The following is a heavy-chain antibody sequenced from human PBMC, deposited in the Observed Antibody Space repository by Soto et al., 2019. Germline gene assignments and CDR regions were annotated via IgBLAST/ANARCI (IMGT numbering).Heavy chain of an antibody. CDR1: GGSISSGAYF. J-gene: IGHJ4*02. Sequence: QVQLQESGPGLVKPSQTLSLTCTVSGGSISSGAYFWSWIRQHPGKGLEWIGYIHYSGSTYSNPSLKSRLTISVDTSKNQCSLNLSSVTAADTAVYYCAREYYDSDYWGQGTLVTVCS. CDR3: AREYYDSDY. V-gene: IGHV4-31*03. D-gene: IGHD3-22*01. CDR2: IHYSGST.